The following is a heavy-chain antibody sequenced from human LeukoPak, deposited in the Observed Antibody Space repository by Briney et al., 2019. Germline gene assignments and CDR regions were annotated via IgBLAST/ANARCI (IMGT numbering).Heavy chain of an antibody. CDR3: ASHYGSGSNNWLDP. CDR2: ISGSGDGT. D-gene: IGHD3-10*01. J-gene: IGHJ5*02. Sequence: PWESLTLSCLVSGVSFSSSGYCWVWLSQAPGQELVWAISGSGDGTFYAHSVQGRFTISRDNSKNTLFLQMNSLRAEDTAVYYCASHYGSGSNNWLDPWGQGTLVTVSS. CDR1: GVSFSSSG. V-gene: IGHV3-23*01.